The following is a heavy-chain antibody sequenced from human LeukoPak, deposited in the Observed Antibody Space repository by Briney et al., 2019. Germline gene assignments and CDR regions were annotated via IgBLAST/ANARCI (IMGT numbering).Heavy chain of an antibody. V-gene: IGHV4-38-2*02. CDR2: VYSSGTT. CDR3: ARRPDWGYDYYMDV. D-gene: IGHD3-16*01. J-gene: IGHJ6*03. CDR1: GYSIGSGYF. Sequence: SETLSLTCNVSGYSIGSGYFWGWIRQPPGKGLEWIGGVYSSGTTYYNPSLESRLTISLKTSKNQFSLKLRSVTAADTAVYYCARRPDWGYDYYMDVWGKETTVTVSS.